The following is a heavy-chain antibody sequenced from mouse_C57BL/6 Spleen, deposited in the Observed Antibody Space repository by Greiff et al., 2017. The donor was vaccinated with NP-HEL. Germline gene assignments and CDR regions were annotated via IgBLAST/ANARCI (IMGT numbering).Heavy chain of an antibody. D-gene: IGHD1-1*01. CDR2: ISSGGDYI. CDR1: GFTFSSYA. Sequence: DVQLVESGEGLVKPGGSLKLSCAASGFTFSSYAMSWVRQTPEKRLEWVAYISSGGDYIYYADTVKGRFTISRDNARNTLYLQMSSLKSEDTAMYYCTREFITTVEGAMDYWGQGTSVTVSS. CDR3: TREFITTVEGAMDY. V-gene: IGHV5-9-1*02. J-gene: IGHJ4*01.